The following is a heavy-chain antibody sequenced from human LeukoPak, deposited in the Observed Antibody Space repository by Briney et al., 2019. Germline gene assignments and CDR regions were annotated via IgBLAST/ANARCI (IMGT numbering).Heavy chain of an antibody. CDR3: VRDSPFGLF. D-gene: IGHD3-10*01. J-gene: IGHJ4*01. CDR2: IKRDGSEK. V-gene: IGHV3-7*01. Sequence: GGSLRLSCAASGFTFSDYWMSWVRQAPGKGLEWVANIKRDGSEKNYVGSVKGRFVISRDNAKNSHYLQMNSLRDEDTAVYYCVRDSPFGLFWGHGTLVAVSS. CDR1: GFTFSDYW.